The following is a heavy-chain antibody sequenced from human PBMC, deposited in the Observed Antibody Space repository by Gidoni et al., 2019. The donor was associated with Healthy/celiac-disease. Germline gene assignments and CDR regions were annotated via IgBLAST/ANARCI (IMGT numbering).Heavy chain of an antibody. CDR3: APRWEITGTGAFDI. Sequence: EVQLLESGGGLVQPVGSLRLSCPASGFTFRSSAMSWVRQAPGKGLEWVSAISGSGGSKYYADSVNGRFTISRDNSKNTLYLQMNSLRAEDTAVYYFAPRWEITGTGAFDIWGQGTMVTVSS. D-gene: IGHD1-20*01. V-gene: IGHV3-23*01. J-gene: IGHJ3*02. CDR1: GFTFRSSA. CDR2: ISGSGGSK.